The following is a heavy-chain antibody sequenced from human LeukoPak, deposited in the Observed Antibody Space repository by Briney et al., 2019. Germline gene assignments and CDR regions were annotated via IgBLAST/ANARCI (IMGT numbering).Heavy chain of an antibody. CDR3: ANPIVGATTGVDY. CDR2: ISWNSGSI. J-gene: IGHJ4*02. V-gene: IGHV3-9*01. CDR1: GFTFDDYA. Sequence: GRSLRLSCAASGFTFDDYAMHWVRQAPGKGLEWVSGISWNSGSIGYADSVKGRFTISRDNAKNSLYLQMNSLRAEDTAVYYCANPIVGATTGVDYWGQGTLVTVSS. D-gene: IGHD1-26*01.